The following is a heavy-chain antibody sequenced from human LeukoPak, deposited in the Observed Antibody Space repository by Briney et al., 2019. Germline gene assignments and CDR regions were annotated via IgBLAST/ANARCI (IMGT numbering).Heavy chain of an antibody. J-gene: IGHJ4*02. CDR1: GGSISSSSYF. Sequence: SETLSLTCTVSGGSISSSSYFWAWIRQPPGKGLEWIGSISYSGRTYYNPSLRSRLTISVDSSKNQFSLKLSSVTAADTAVHFCARHDGYNYARIDYWGQGTLVTVSS. V-gene: IGHV4-39*07. D-gene: IGHD5-18*01. CDR2: ISYSGRT. CDR3: ARHDGYNYARIDY.